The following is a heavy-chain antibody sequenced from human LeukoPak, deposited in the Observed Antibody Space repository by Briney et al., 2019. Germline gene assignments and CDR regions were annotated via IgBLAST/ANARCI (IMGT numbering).Heavy chain of an antibody. CDR2: IIPIFGTA. D-gene: IGHD3-22*01. V-gene: IGHV1-69*05. J-gene: IGHJ4*02. CDR1: GGTFSSYA. CDR3: ASPTYYYDSSGYDY. Sequence: SVTVSCKASGGTFSSYAISWVRQAPGQGLEWVGGIIPIFGTANYAQKFQGRVTITTDESTSTAYMELSSLRSEDTAVYYCASPTYYYDSSGYDYWGQGTLVTVSS.